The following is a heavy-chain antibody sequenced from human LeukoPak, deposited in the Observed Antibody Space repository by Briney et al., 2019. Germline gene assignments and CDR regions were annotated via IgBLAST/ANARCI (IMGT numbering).Heavy chain of an antibody. V-gene: IGHV3-23*01. J-gene: IGHJ3*02. CDR1: GFTFDDYA. Sequence: GGSLRLSCAASGFTFDDYAMSWVRQAPGKGLEWVSAISGSGGSTYYADSVKGRFTISRDNSKNTLYLQMNSLRAEDTAVYYCAKDRWYSSGWYSRDAFDIWGQGTMVTVSS. CDR3: AKDRWYSSGWYSRDAFDI. CDR2: ISGSGGST. D-gene: IGHD6-19*01.